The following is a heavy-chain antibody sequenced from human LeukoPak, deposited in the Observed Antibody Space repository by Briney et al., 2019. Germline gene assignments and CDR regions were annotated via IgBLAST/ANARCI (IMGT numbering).Heavy chain of an antibody. CDR2: IKQDGSER. CDR1: GFTFSSYW. CDR3: ARAVLLWFRDLGY. J-gene: IGHJ4*02. D-gene: IGHD3-10*01. V-gene: IGHV3-7*04. Sequence: GRSLRLSCAASGFTFSSYWMSWVRQAPGKGLEWVANIKQDGSERYYVDSVKGRFTISRDNAKNSLYLQMNSLRAEDTAVYYCARAVLLWFRDLGYWGQGTLVTVSS.